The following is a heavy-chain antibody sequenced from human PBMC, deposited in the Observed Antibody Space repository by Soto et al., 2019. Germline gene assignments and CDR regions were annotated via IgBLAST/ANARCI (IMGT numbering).Heavy chain of an antibody. V-gene: IGHV4-59*01. Sequence: KPSETLSLTCTVAGGSIIGGCCSWIRQPPGKGLEWIGYIYYSGSTNYNPSLKSRVTISVDTSKNQFSLKLSSVTAADTAVYYCARGEQQLASVAFDYWGQGTLVPVSS. CDR3: ARGEQQLASVAFDY. CDR2: IYYSGST. J-gene: IGHJ4*02. CDR1: GGSIIGGC. D-gene: IGHD6-13*01.